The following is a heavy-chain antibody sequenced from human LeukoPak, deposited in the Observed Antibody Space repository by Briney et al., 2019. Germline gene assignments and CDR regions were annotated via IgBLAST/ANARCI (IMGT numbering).Heavy chain of an antibody. Sequence: GGSLRLSCAASGYSFSTDWMHWVRQAPGKGLVWAARIKSDVRNTDYAASVKGRFTISRDDANNILYLQMNNLRVEDTAVYYCTAIRPDYWGQGTVVTVSS. CDR2: IKSDVRNT. V-gene: IGHV3-74*01. CDR1: GYSFSTDW. J-gene: IGHJ4*02. CDR3: TAIRPDY. D-gene: IGHD2-21*02.